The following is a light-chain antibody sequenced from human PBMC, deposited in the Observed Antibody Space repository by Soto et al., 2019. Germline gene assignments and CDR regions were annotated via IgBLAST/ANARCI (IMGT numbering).Light chain of an antibody. CDR2: AAS. Sequence: DIQMTQSPSSLSASVGDRVTITCRASQSISNFLNWYQQKPGKAPKLLIYAASSLQSGVPSRFSGSGSGTDFTLTISSLQPGDFATYYCQQSSTSLPTWTFGQGTKVEIK. CDR1: QSISNF. J-gene: IGKJ1*01. CDR3: QQSSTSLPTWT. V-gene: IGKV1-39*01.